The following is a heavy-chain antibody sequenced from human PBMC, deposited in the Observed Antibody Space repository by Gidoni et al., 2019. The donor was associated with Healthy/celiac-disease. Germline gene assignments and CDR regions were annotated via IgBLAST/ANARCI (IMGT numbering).Heavy chain of an antibody. D-gene: IGHD3-3*01. V-gene: IGHV3-23*01. CDR1: GFTFSSYA. Sequence: EVQLLESGGGLVQPGGSLRLSCAASGFTFSSYAMSWVRRAPGKGLELVSAISGSGGSTYYADSVKGRFTISRDNSKNTLYLQMNSLRAEDTAVYYCAKVPHPVSVFGVVIRSYYFDYWGQGTLVTVSS. J-gene: IGHJ4*02. CDR2: ISGSGGST. CDR3: AKVPHPVSVFGVVIRSYYFDY.